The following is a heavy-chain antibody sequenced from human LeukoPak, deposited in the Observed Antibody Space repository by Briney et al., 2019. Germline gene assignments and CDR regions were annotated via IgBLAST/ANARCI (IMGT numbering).Heavy chain of an antibody. D-gene: IGHD5-18*01. Sequence: PGGSLRLSCAASGLTFSSYAMTWVRQAPGKGLEWVSSVSGSGASTYYADSVKGRFTVSRDNSKNMIYLQMSSLRAEDTAVYYCAKDRGYSYGPFDYWGQGTLITVSS. J-gene: IGHJ4*02. CDR2: VSGSGAST. V-gene: IGHV3-23*01. CDR1: GLTFSSYA. CDR3: AKDRGYSYGPFDY.